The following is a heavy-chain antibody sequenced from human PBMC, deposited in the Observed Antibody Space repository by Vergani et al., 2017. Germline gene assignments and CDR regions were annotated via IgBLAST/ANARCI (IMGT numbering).Heavy chain of an antibody. CDR1: GGSISSGGYY. D-gene: IGHD3-3*01. Sequence: QVQLQESGPGLVKPSQTLSLTCTVPGGSISSGGYYWSWICQHPGKGLEWIGYISYSGSTNYNPSLKSRVTISVDTSNNQFSLNLSSVTAADTAVYYCAIVPVPHCDFPSLFEPWGQGTLVTVSS. CDR3: AIVPVPHCDFPSLFEP. CDR2: ISYSGST. V-gene: IGHV4-31*03. J-gene: IGHJ5*02.